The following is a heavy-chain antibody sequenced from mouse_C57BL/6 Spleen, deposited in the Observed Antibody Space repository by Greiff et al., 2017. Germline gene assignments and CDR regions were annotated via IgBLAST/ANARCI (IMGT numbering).Heavy chain of an antibody. D-gene: IGHD4-1*01. Sequence: QVQLQQSGPGLVQPSQSLSITCTVSGFSLTSYGVHWVRQSPGKGLEWLGVIWSGGSTDYNAAFISRLSISKDNSKSQVFFKKNSRQADDTAIYYGARRATGRDYAMDYWGQGTSVTVAS. CDR2: IWSGGST. V-gene: IGHV2-2*01. J-gene: IGHJ4*01. CDR3: ARRATGRDYAMDY. CDR1: GFSLTSYG.